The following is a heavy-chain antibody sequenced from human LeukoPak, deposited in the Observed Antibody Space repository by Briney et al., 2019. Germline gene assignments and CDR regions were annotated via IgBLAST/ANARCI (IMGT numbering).Heavy chain of an antibody. D-gene: IGHD2-15*01. J-gene: IGHJ4*02. V-gene: IGHV4-34*01. CDR3: AKSGLNRFDY. CDR2: INHSGST. Sequence: PSETLSLTCAVYGGSFSGYYWSWIRQPPGKGLEWIGEINHSGSTNYNPSLKSRVTISVDTSKNQFSLKLSSVTAEDTAVYYCAKSGLNRFDYWGQGTLVTVSS. CDR1: GGSFSGYY.